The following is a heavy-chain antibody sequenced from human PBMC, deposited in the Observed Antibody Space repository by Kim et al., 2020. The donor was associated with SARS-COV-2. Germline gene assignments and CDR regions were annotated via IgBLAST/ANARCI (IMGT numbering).Heavy chain of an antibody. Sequence: SVKVSCKASGGTFSSYAISWVRQAPGQGLEWMGGIIPIFGTANYAQKFQGRVTITADESTSTAYMELSSLRSEDTAVYYCARESTAARGAFDIWGQGTMVTVSS. J-gene: IGHJ3*02. CDR1: GGTFSSYA. CDR2: IIPIFGTA. CDR3: ARESTAARGAFDI. D-gene: IGHD4-17*01. V-gene: IGHV1-69*13.